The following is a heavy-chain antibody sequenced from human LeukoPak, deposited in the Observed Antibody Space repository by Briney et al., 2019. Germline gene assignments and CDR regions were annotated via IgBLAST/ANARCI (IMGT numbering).Heavy chain of an antibody. Sequence: GGSLRLSCAASGFTFSSYAMSWVRQAPGKGLEWVSAISGSGGSTYYADSVKGRFTISRDNSRNTLYLQMNSLRAEDTAVYYCAKAYHDILTGQQYWGQGTLVTVSS. D-gene: IGHD3-9*01. J-gene: IGHJ4*02. V-gene: IGHV3-23*01. CDR1: GFTFSSYA. CDR3: AKAYHDILTGQQY. CDR2: ISGSGGST.